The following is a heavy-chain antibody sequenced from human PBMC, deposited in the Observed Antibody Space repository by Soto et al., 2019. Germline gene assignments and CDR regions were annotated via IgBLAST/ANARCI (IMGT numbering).Heavy chain of an antibody. V-gene: IGHV4-30-4*01. Sequence: QVQLQESGPGLVKPSQTLSLTCTVSGGSISSGDYYWSWIRQPPGKGLEWIGYIYYSGSTYYNPSLKSRVXXSXDXXKNQFSLKLSSVTAADTAVYYCAREPRDSSALFDYWGQGTLVTVSS. J-gene: IGHJ4*02. CDR2: IYYSGST. D-gene: IGHD3-22*01. CDR1: GGSISSGDYY. CDR3: AREPRDSSALFDY.